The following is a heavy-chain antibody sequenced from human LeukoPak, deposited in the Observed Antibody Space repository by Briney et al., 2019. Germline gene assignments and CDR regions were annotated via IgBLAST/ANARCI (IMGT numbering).Heavy chain of an antibody. V-gene: IGHV1-8*01. D-gene: IGHD6-13*01. CDR1: GYTFTSYD. CDR2: MNPNSGNT. J-gene: IGHJ4*02. CDR3: ARVISQQRQRGSGY. Sequence: ASVKVSCKASGYTFTSYDINWVRQATGQGLEWMGWMNPNSGNTGYAQKFQGRVTMTRNTTISTAYMELSSLRSEDTAVYYCARVISQQRQRGSGYWGQGTLVTVSS.